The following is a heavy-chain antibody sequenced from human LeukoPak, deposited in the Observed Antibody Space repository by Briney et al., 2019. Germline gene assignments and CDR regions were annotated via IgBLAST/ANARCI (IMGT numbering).Heavy chain of an antibody. J-gene: IGHJ4*02. CDR2: IKSKTDGGTT. D-gene: IGHD6-6*01. CDR1: GFTFDNYG. CDR3: TTDRYSSSYY. V-gene: IGHV3-15*01. Sequence: GGSLRLSCAASGFTFDNYGLSWVRQAPGKGLEWVGRIKSKTDGGTTDYAAPVKGRFTISGDDSKNTLYLQMNSLKTEDTAVYYCTTDRYSSSYYWGQGTLVTVSS.